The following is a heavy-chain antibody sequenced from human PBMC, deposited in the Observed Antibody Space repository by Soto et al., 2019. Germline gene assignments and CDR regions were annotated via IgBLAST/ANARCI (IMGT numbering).Heavy chain of an antibody. D-gene: IGHD3-3*01. CDR3: ARVDYDFWSGYDGSYYFDY. J-gene: IGHJ4*02. CDR2: ISSSGSTI. CDR1: GFTFSDYY. Sequence: PGGSLRLSCAASGFTFSDYYMSWIRQAPGKGLEWVSYISSSGSTIYYADSVKGRFTISRDNAKNSLYLQMNSLRAEDTAVYYCARVDYDFWSGYDGSYYFDYWGQGTLVTVSS. V-gene: IGHV3-11*01.